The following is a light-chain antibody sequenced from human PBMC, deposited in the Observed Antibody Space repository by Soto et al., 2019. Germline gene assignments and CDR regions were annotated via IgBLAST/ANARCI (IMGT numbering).Light chain of an antibody. CDR3: FSYTTSSTLG. J-gene: IGLJ3*02. CDR1: SSDVGGYNY. Sequence: QSALTQPASVSGSPGQSITISCTGTSSDVGGYNYVSWYQQHPANAPKLMIYEVSNRPSGVSHRFSGSKSGNTASLTISGLQAEDEDDYYCFSYTTSSTLGLGGGTKLTV. V-gene: IGLV2-14*01. CDR2: EVS.